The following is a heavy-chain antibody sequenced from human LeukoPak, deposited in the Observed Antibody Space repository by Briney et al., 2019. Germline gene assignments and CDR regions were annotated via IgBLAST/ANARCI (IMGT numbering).Heavy chain of an antibody. CDR3: VKDVTDGYNF. Sequence: PGGSLRLSCSASGFTFSSYAMHWVRQAPGKGLGYVSAISSNGGSTYYADSVKGRFTISRDNSKNTLYLQMSSLRAEDTAVYYCVKDVTDGYNFWGQGTLVTVSS. CDR1: GFTFSSYA. J-gene: IGHJ4*02. CDR2: ISSNGGST. V-gene: IGHV3-64D*06. D-gene: IGHD5-24*01.